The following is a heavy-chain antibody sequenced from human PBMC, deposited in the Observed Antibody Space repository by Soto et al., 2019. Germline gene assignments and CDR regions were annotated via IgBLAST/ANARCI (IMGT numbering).Heavy chain of an antibody. D-gene: IGHD5-12*01. CDR2: ISYDGSNK. CDR1: GFTFSSYG. J-gene: IGHJ4*02. Sequence: QVQLVESGGGVVQPGRSLRLSCAASGFTFSSYGMHWVRQAPGKGLEWVAVISYDGSNKYYADSVKGRFTISRDNSMNALYLQMNSLRAEDTAVYYCAKFVSGYNGNDFDYWGQGTLVTVSS. CDR3: AKFVSGYNGNDFDY. V-gene: IGHV3-30*18.